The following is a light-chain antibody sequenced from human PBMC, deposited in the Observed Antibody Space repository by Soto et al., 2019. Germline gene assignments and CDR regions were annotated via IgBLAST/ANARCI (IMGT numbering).Light chain of an antibody. CDR3: SSYAGSNNLV. J-gene: IGLJ2*01. CDR2: EVS. Sequence: QSALTQPPSASGSPGRSVTISCTGTSSDVGGYNYVSWYQQHPGKAPKLMIYEVSKRPSGVPDRFSGFKSGNTASLTVSGLQAEDEADYYCSSYAGSNNLVFGGGTKVTVL. V-gene: IGLV2-8*01. CDR1: SSDVGGYNY.